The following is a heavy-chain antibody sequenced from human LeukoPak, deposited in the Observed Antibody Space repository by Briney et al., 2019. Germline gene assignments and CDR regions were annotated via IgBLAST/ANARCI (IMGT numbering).Heavy chain of an antibody. CDR3: ARTYYYGSGALYFGMDV. Sequence: GESLKISCKGSGYSFTSYWIGWVRQMPGKDLEWMGIIYPGDSGTRYSPSFQGQVTISADKSISTAYLQWSSLKASDTAMYYCARTYYYGSGALYFGMDVWGQGTTVTVSS. D-gene: IGHD3-10*01. J-gene: IGHJ6*02. CDR2: IYPGDSGT. V-gene: IGHV5-51*01. CDR1: GYSFTSYW.